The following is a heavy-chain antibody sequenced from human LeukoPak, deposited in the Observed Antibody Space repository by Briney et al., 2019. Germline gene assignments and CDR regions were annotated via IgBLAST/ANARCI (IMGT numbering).Heavy chain of an antibody. Sequence: QSGGSLRLSCAASGFTFSSYAMSWVRQAPGKGLEWVANIKQDGSEKYYVDSVKGRFTISRDNAKNSLYLQMNSLRAEDTAVYYCARDSPYNWNYDASAFDIWGQGTMVTVSS. CDR1: GFTFSSYA. D-gene: IGHD1-7*01. J-gene: IGHJ3*02. CDR2: IKQDGSEK. CDR3: ARDSPYNWNYDASAFDI. V-gene: IGHV3-7*01.